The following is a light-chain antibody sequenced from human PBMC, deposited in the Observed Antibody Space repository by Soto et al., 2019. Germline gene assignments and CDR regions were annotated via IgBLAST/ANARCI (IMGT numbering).Light chain of an antibody. CDR1: QSVNNY. V-gene: IGKV3-11*01. J-gene: IGKJ5*01. Sequence: EIVLTQSPATLSLSPGERATLSCRASQSVNNYLAWYQQKPGQAPRLLIFGASNRATGIPARFSGSGSGTDFTLTINSLEPEDFAVYFCQHRSIWPVSFGQGTRLE. CDR2: GAS. CDR3: QHRSIWPVS.